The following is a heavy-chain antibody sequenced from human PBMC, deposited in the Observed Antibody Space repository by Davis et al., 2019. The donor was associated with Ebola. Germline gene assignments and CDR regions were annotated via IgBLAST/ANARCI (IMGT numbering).Heavy chain of an antibody. CDR1: GFTFSNSA. V-gene: IGHV1-58*01. CDR3: AADDIAAFG. J-gene: IGHJ4*02. CDR2: IVVGNGNT. Sequence: SVKVSCKASGFTFSNSAVQWVRQARGQRLEWIGWIVVGNGNTKNAQKFQDRVSITRDMSTSTAYIELTSLRSEDTAVYYCAADDIAAFGWGQGTLVTVSS. D-gene: IGHD6-13*01.